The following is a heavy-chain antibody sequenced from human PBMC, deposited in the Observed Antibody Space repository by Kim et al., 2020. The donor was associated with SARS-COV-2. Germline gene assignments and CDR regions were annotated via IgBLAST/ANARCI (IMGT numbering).Heavy chain of an antibody. Sequence: SETLSLTCTVSGGSISSGGYYWSWIRQHPGKGLEWIGYIYYSGSTYYNPSLKSRVTIAVDTSKNQFSLKLSSVTAADPAVYFCARYRAPTLRYFDWTQYCYFDLWGRGTLVTVSS. CDR1: GGSISSGGYY. D-gene: IGHD3-9*01. V-gene: IGHV4-31*03. CDR2: IYYSGST. CDR3: ARYRAPTLRYFDWTQYCYFDL. J-gene: IGHJ2*01.